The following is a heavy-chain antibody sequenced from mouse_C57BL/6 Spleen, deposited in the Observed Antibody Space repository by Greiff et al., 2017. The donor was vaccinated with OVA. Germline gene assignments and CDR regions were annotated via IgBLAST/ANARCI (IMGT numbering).Heavy chain of an antibody. V-gene: IGHV1-7*01. Sequence: QVQLQQSGADLVKPGASVKLSCKASGYTFTSYWMHWVKQRPGQGLEWIGYINPSSGYTNYNQKFKGKATLTADKSSSTAYMQLSSLTYEDSAVYYCERRATVGAEALDYWGQGTSVTVSS. CDR2: INPSSGYT. CDR3: ERRATVGAEALDY. CDR1: GYTFTSYW. J-gene: IGHJ4*01. D-gene: IGHD1-1*01.